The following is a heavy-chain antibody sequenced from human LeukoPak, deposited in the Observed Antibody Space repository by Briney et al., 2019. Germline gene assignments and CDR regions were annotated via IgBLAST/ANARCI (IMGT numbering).Heavy chain of an antibody. J-gene: IGHJ4*02. CDR2: MNPNSGGT. CDR3: ARGPNRSGWFDY. CDR1: GYTFTSYD. Sequence: ASVKVSCKASGYTFTSYDISWVRQATGQGLEWMGWMNPNSGGTNYAQKFQGRVTMTRDTSISTAYMELSRLRSDDTAVYYCARGPNRSGWFDYWGQGTLVTVSS. V-gene: IGHV1-2*02. D-gene: IGHD6-19*01.